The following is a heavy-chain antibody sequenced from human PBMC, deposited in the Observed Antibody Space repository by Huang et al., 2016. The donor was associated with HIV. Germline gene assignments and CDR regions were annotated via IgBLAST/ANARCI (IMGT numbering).Heavy chain of an antibody. D-gene: IGHD3-10*01. V-gene: IGHV1-69*13. Sequence: QVRLVQSGAEVKKPGSSVRVSCKASGGTFSNYAISWVRQAPGQGLEWMGGMIPRFGTMHHAQKFKGRLMIVADDSATTVHMDLNSLTSEDTAIYYCARDRGYYGSGSFTLWGQGTLVIVSS. CDR3: ARDRGYYGSGSFTL. CDR2: MIPRFGTM. CDR1: GGTFSNYA. J-gene: IGHJ4*02.